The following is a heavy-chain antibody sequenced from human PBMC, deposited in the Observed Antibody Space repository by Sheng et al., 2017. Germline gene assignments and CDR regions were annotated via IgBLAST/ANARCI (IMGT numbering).Heavy chain of an antibody. CDR3: ARKSVTHNYYYYYMDV. V-gene: IGHV3-33*01. D-gene: IGHD4-4*01. Sequence: QVQLVESGGGVVQPGRSLRLSCAASGFTFSSYGMHWVRQAPGKGLEWVAVIWYDGSNKYYADSVKGRFTISRDNSKNTLYLQMNSLRAEDTAVYYCARKSVTHNYYYYYMDVWGQGTTVTVSS. J-gene: IGHJ6*03. CDR2: IWYDGSNK. CDR1: GFTFSSYG.